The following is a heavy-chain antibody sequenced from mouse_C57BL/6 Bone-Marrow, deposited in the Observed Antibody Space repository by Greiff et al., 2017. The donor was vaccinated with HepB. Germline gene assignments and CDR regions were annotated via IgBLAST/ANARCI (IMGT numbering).Heavy chain of an antibody. J-gene: IGHJ4*01. Sequence: EVKVEESGPGLVKPSQSLSLTCSVTGYSITSGYYWNWIRQFPGNKLEWMGYISYDGSNNYNPSLKNRISITRDTSKNQFFLKLNSVTTEDTATYYCARGVYYEAMVYWGQGTSVTVSS. V-gene: IGHV3-6*01. D-gene: IGHD2-4*01. CDR3: ARGVYYEAMVY. CDR2: ISYDGSN. CDR1: GYSITSGYY.